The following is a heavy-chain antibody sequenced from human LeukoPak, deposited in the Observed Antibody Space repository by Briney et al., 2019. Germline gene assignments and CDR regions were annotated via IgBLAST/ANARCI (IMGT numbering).Heavy chain of an antibody. CDR3: ARGATVTTFNDY. Sequence: ASVKVSCKASSYTFTSYGLSWVRQAPGQGLEWMGWISAHNGNTNYAQKFQGRVTMTTYTSTSTAYMELKSLRSDDTAIYYCARGATVTTFNDYWGQGTLVTVSS. CDR2: ISAHNGNT. V-gene: IGHV1-18*01. CDR1: SYTFTSYG. D-gene: IGHD4-17*01. J-gene: IGHJ4*02.